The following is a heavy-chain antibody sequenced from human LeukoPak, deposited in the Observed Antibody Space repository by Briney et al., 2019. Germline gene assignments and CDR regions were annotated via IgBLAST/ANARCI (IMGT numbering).Heavy chain of an antibody. J-gene: IGHJ4*02. CDR3: ARVLHGSGTYYDY. CDR2: IYHSGST. CDR1: GGSISSSNW. V-gene: IGHV4-4*02. Sequence: SETLSLTCAVSGGSISSSNWWSWVRQPPGKGLEWIAEIYHSGSTNYNPSLKSRVTISVDKSKNQFSLKLNSVTAAGTAVYYCARVLHGSGTYYDYWGQGTLVTVSS. D-gene: IGHD3-10*01.